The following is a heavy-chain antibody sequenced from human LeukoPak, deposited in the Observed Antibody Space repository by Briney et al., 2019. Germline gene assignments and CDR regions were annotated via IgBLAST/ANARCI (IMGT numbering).Heavy chain of an antibody. Sequence: SETLSLTCAVYGGSFSGYYWSWIRQPPGKGLEWIGEINHSGSTNYNPSLKSRVTISVDTSKNQFSLKLSSVTAADTAVYYCARGANIVVVVAATPSYYYYYMDVWGKGTTVTVSS. J-gene: IGHJ6*03. V-gene: IGHV4-34*01. CDR1: GGSFSGYY. CDR3: ARGANIVVVVAATPSYYYYYMDV. CDR2: INHSGST. D-gene: IGHD2-15*01.